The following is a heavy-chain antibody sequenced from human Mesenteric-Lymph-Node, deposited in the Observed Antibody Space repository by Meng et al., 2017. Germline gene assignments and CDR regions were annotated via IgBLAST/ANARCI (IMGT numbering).Heavy chain of an antibody. CDR3: AKLGDPRAMVVTQVAVFDY. D-gene: IGHD4-23*01. Sequence: GESLKISCAASGFTFSNYAMSWVRQAPGKGLEWVSGISGSGTSTYYADSVKGRVTISRDNSKNTLYLQMNTLRAEDTAVYYCAKLGDPRAMVVTQVAVFDYWGQGTLVTVSS. V-gene: IGHV3-23*01. J-gene: IGHJ4*02. CDR1: GFTFSNYA. CDR2: ISGSGTST.